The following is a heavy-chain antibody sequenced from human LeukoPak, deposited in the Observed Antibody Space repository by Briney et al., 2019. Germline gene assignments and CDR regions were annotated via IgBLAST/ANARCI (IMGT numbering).Heavy chain of an antibody. CDR2: ISSSSSYI. CDR1: GFTFSSYS. D-gene: IGHD6-6*01. Sequence: GGSLRLSCAAPGFTFSSYSMNWVRQAPGKGLEWVSSISSSSSYIYYADSVKGRFTISRDNAKNSLYLQMNSLRAEDTAVYYCARELELVDFDYWGQGTLVTVSS. CDR3: ARELELVDFDY. J-gene: IGHJ4*02. V-gene: IGHV3-21*01.